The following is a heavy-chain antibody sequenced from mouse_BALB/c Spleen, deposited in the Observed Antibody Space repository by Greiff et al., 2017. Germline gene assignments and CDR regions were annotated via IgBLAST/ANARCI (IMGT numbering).Heavy chain of an antibody. J-gene: IGHJ3*01. CDR3: ARGGGYYDYSFAY. CDR2: ISDGGSYT. V-gene: IGHV5-4*02. CDR1: GFTFSDYY. D-gene: IGHD2-4*01. Sequence: EVQRVESGGGLVKPGGSLKLSCAASGFTFSDYYMYWVRQTPEKRLEWVATISDGGSYTYYPDSVKGRFTISRDNAKNNLYLQMSSLKSEDTAMYYCARGGGYYDYSFAYWGQGTLVTVSA.